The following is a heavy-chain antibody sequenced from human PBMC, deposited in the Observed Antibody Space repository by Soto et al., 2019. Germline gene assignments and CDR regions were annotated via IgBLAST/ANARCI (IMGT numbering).Heavy chain of an antibody. Sequence: QVQLVQSGAEVKKPGASVKVSCKASGYTFTRSGISWVRQAPGQGLEWMGWISTYNGDTNYSQTFQGRVTMTTDTSASTVYMQLRSLRSDDTVIYYCVSEGGAPYSSYGINVWGQGTPVTVSS. J-gene: IGHJ6*02. CDR1: GYTFTRSG. CDR3: VSEGGAPYSSYGINV. CDR2: ISTYNGDT. V-gene: IGHV1-18*01. D-gene: IGHD3-10*01.